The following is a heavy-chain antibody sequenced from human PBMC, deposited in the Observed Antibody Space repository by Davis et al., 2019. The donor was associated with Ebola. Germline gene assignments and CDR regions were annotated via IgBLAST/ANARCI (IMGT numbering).Heavy chain of an antibody. CDR2: INIYDGHT. V-gene: IGHV1-3*04. Sequence: ASVKVSCKASGYPFTTYAIYWVRQAPGQSLEWMGWINIYDGHTDYSQKFQGRLTITRDTSATTTYMELSRLRSDDTAVYFCARDPLGYCSGGSCLGNWFDPWGQGTLVTVSS. D-gene: IGHD2-15*01. CDR1: GYPFTTYA. CDR3: ARDPLGYCSGGSCLGNWFDP. J-gene: IGHJ5*02.